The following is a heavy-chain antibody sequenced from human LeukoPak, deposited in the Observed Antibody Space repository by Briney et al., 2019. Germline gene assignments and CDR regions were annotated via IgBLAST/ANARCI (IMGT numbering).Heavy chain of an antibody. CDR1: GDSVSSNSAA. V-gene: IGHV6-1*01. Sequence: SQTLSLTCAISGDSVSSNSAAWNWIRQSPSRGLEWLGRTYYRSTWYNGYAVSVKRRITINPDTSKNQFYLQLSSVTPEDTAVYYCARADLGGSYYPSFDYWGQGTLVTVSS. D-gene: IGHD1-26*01. CDR3: ARADLGGSYYPSFDY. J-gene: IGHJ4*02. CDR2: TYYRSTWYN.